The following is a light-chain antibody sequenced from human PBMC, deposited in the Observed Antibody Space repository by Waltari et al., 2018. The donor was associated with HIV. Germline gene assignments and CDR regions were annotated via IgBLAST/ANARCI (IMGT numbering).Light chain of an antibody. V-gene: IGKV3-15*01. Sequence: EIVMTQSPATLSVSPGERATLSCRASQSVSSNLAWYQQKPGQAPRVLIYGASTRATGIPARFSGSGSGTEFTLTISSLQSEDFAVYYCHQYNNWPQTFG. CDR1: QSVSSN. CDR3: HQYNNWPQT. J-gene: IGKJ1*01. CDR2: GAS.